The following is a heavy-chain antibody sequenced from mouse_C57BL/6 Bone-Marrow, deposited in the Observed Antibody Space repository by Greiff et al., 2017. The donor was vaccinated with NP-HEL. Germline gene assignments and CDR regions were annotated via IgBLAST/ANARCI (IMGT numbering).Heavy chain of an antibody. J-gene: IGHJ4*01. CDR1: GYTFTSYW. D-gene: IGHD4-1*01. CDR3: AQRANWDGDYAMDY. CDR2: IYPGSGST. Sequence: QVQLQQSGAELVKPGASVKMSCKASGYTFTSYWITWVKQRPGQGLEWIGDIYPGSGSTNYNEKFKSKATLTVDTSSSTAYMQLSSLTSEDSAVYYCAQRANWDGDYAMDYWGQGTSVTVSS. V-gene: IGHV1-55*01.